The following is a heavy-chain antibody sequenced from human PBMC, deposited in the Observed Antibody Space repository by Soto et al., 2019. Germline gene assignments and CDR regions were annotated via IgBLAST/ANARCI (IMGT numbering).Heavy chain of an antibody. CDR2: IYSGGST. Sequence: GGSLRLSCEASGFTVSSNYMSWVRQAPGKGLEWVSVIYSGGSTYYADSVKGRFTISRDNSKNTLYLQMNSLRAEDTAVYYCAREETGIDYWGQGTLVSVSS. V-gene: IGHV3-53*01. CDR1: GFTVSSNY. CDR3: AREETGIDY. J-gene: IGHJ4*02.